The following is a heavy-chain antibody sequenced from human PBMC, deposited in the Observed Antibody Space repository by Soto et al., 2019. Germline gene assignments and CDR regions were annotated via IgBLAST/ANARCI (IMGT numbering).Heavy chain of an antibody. Sequence: EVQLLESGGGLVQPGGSLRLSCAASGFTFSSYAMSWVRQAPGKGLEWVSTISSSGGSTHYADSVKGRFTISRDNSKNTLYLQMNGLRAEDTAVYYCAKFYGGNSAHTYTIDPWGQGTLVTVSS. CDR1: GFTFSSYA. V-gene: IGHV3-23*01. CDR3: AKFYGGNSAHTYTIDP. J-gene: IGHJ5*02. D-gene: IGHD2-21*02. CDR2: ISSSGGST.